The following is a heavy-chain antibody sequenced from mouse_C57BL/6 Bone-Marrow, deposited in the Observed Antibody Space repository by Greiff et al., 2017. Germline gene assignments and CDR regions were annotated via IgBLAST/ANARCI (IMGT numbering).Heavy chain of an antibody. V-gene: IGHV1-85*01. D-gene: IGHD1-1*01. CDR1: GYTFTSYD. CDR2: IYPRDGST. CDR3: ANGVGSSYDYAMDY. J-gene: IGHJ4*01. Sequence: QVQLQQSGPELVKPGASVKLSCKASGYTFTSYDINWVKPRPGQGLEWIGWIYPRDGSTKYNEKFKGKATLTVDTSSSTAYMELHSLTSEDSAVYFCANGVGSSYDYAMDYWGQGTSVTVSS.